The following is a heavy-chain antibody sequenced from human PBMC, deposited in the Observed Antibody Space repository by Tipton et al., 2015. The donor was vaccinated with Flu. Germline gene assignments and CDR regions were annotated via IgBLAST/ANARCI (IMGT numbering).Heavy chain of an antibody. J-gene: IGHJ5*02. Sequence: SLRLSCAASGFTVNSNYMSWVRQAPGKGLEWVSVIYSDGRAYYVDSVKGRFTVSRDDSKNMLSLQMGSLRAEDTAVYYCTRGQGANPWGQGTLVTVSS. V-gene: IGHV3-53*01. CDR2: IYSDGRA. CDR1: GFTVNSNY. CDR3: TRGQGANP.